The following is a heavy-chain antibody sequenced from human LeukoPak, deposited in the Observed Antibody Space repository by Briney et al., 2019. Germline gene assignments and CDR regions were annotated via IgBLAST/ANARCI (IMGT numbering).Heavy chain of an antibody. CDR2: ISGSGGST. CDR1: GFTFSSYA. J-gene: IGHJ6*03. CDR3: AKDGDDYGDYVDYYYYYYMDV. D-gene: IGHD4-17*01. Sequence: GGSLRLTFAASGFTFSSYAMSWVRQAPGKGLEWVSAISGSGGSTYYADSVKGRFTISRDNSKNTLYLQMNSLRAEDTAVYYCAKDGDDYGDYVDYYYYYYMDVWGKGSAVTVSS. V-gene: IGHV3-23*01.